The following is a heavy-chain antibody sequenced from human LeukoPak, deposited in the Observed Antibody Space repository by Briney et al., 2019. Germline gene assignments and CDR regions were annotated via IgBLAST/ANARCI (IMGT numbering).Heavy chain of an antibody. V-gene: IGHV1-69*01. CDR1: RGTFSSYA. Sequence: ASVKLSCKASRGTFSSYAISSVRQAPGPELKCMGWIIPIFGTANHAQKFQGRVTITADEFTRTKYMELNSLESEDKADFYCAKVRDRDSYGRGYFDYWGQGTLVTVSS. J-gene: IGHJ4*02. CDR3: AKVRDRDSYGRGYFDY. CDR2: IIPIFGTA. D-gene: IGHD5-18*01.